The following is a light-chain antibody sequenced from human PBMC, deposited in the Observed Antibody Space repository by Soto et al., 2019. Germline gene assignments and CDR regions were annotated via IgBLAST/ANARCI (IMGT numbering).Light chain of an antibody. V-gene: IGKV3-15*01. J-gene: IGKJ2*01. CDR1: QRVSSN. CDR3: QQYNSWPPMYT. Sequence: EIVMTQSPATLSVSPGERATLSCRASQRVSSNLAWYQQKPGQAPRLLIYGASTRATGIPARFSGSGSGTEFTLTISSLQSEDVAVYYCQQYNSWPPMYTFGQGTKLEIK. CDR2: GAS.